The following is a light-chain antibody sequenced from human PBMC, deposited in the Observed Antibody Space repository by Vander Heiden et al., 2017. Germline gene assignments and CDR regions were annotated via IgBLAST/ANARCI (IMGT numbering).Light chain of an antibody. CDR3: QSYDSSLSGSVV. Sequence: QSVLTQPPSVSGAPGQRVPISCTGSSSTIGAGYDVHWSQQLPGTAPKLLIYGNSNRPSGVPDRFSGSKSGTSASLAITGLQAEDEADYYCQSYDSSLSGSVVFGGGTKLTVL. CDR1: SSTIGAGYD. J-gene: IGLJ2*01. CDR2: GNS. V-gene: IGLV1-40*01.